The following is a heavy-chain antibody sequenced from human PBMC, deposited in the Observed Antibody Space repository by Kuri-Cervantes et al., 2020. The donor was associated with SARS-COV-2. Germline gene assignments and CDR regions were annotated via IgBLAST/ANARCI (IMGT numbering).Heavy chain of an antibody. V-gene: IGHV4-38-2*01. CDR1: GYSISSGYY. Sequence: SETLSLTCAVSGYSISSGYYWGWIRQPPGKGLEWIGSIYHSGSTYYNPSLKSRVTISVDTSKNQFSLKLRSVTAADTAVYYCARVLHNYYDSSGYYYFDYWGQGTLVTVSS. CDR3: ARVLHNYYDSSGYYYFDY. J-gene: IGHJ4*02. CDR2: IYHSGST. D-gene: IGHD3-22*01.